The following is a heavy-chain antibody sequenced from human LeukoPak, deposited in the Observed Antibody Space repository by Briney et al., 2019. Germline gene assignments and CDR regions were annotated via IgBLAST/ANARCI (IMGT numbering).Heavy chain of an antibody. J-gene: IGHJ6*02. CDR2: ISSSSSYI. V-gene: IGHV3-21*01. CDR3: ARASTGYYPRSNWDYGMDV. D-gene: IGHD3-9*01. Sequence: GRSLRLSCAASGFTFSSYSMGWGRRAPAKGLEWGSSISSSSSYISYEDSVHSRFTTSRDNANNSLYPQMHSLRAEATAVYYCARASTGYYPRSNWDYGMDVRGHGTTVTVSS. CDR1: GFTFSSYS.